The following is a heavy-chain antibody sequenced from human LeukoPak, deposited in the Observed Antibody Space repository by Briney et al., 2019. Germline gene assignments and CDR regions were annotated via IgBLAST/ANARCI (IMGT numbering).Heavy chain of an antibody. CDR1: GGSISSYY. V-gene: IGHV4-59*01. Sequence: SETLSLTCTVSGGSISSYYWSWIRQPPGKGLEWIGYIYYSGSTNYNPSLKSRVTISVDTSKNQFSLKLSSVTAADTAVYYCARGYIVGSWFDPWGQGTLVTVSS. D-gene: IGHD1-26*01. J-gene: IGHJ5*02. CDR3: ARGYIVGSWFDP. CDR2: IYYSGST.